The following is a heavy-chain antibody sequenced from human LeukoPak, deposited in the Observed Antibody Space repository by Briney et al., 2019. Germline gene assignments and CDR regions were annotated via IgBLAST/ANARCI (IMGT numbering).Heavy chain of an antibody. D-gene: IGHD3-16*01. J-gene: IGHJ5*02. CDR1: GFTFSSKW. CDR3: ASQSFAKFDP. CDR2: IQPDGSEG. V-gene: IGHV3-7*01. Sequence: GGSLRLSCAASGFTFSSKWMSWVRQAPGKGLGWVGNIQPDGSEGYPVDSVKGRFTISRDNARNSLFLQMNSLRVEDTAAYYCASQSFAKFDPWGQGTLVIVSS.